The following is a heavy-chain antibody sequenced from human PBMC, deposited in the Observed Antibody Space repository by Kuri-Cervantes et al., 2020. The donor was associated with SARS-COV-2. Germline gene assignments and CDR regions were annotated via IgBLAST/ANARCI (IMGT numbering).Heavy chain of an antibody. Sequence: ASVKVSCRASGYTFTSYYMHWVRQAPGQGLEWMGIINPSGGSTSYAQKFQGRVTMTRDTSTSTVYMELSRLRSDDTAVYYCARDRSLITELHDAFDIWGQGTMVTVSS. CDR2: INPSGGST. CDR3: ARDRSLITELHDAFDI. V-gene: IGHV1-46*01. D-gene: IGHD1-20*01. J-gene: IGHJ3*02. CDR1: GYTFTSYY.